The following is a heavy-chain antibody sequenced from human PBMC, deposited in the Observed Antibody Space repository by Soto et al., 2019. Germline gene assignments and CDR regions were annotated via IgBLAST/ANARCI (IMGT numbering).Heavy chain of an antibody. V-gene: IGHV1-69*01. D-gene: IGHD6-19*01. J-gene: IGHJ4*02. CDR2: NIPVFGTT. Sequence: QVHLVQSGAEVKKAGSSVKVSCKAPGGTFKNNGISWVRQAPGQGLEWMGGNIPVFGTTNYAQKFQGRLTITADDSTSTVYMELSRLRYDDTAVYSCARENGVAVATILYYFDYWGQGTLVTVSS. CDR1: GGTFKNNG. CDR3: ARENGVAVATILYYFDY.